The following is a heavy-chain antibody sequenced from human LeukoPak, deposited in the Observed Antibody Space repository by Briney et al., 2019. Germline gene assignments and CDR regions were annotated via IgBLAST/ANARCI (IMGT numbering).Heavy chain of an antibody. D-gene: IGHD2-21*01. CDR3: ARGRLEASAIDDY. CDR1: GDTFTGYY. CDR2: VNPNSGGT. Sequence: ASVKVSCKASGDTFTGYYMHWVRPAPGQGLEWMGWVNPNSGGTRYAQRFQGRVTMTRDTSITTAYMELSRLRSDDTAVYCCARGRLEASAIDDYWGQRTLVTVSS. J-gene: IGHJ4*02. V-gene: IGHV1-2*02.